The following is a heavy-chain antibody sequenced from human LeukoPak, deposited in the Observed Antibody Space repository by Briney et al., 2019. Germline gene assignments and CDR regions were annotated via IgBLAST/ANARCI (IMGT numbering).Heavy chain of an antibody. D-gene: IGHD3-16*01. J-gene: IGHJ4*01. V-gene: IGHV1-2*02. Sequence: ASVKVSCKASGYTLTDYYLHWVRQAPGQGLKWMGWINPNSGATHYARSFQARVTMTRDTSIASSYMELTGLEFDDTAVYYCARGRRILGGPENAGDFFDFWGQGSLVTASS. CDR1: GYTLTDYY. CDR2: INPNSGAT. CDR3: ARGRRILGGPENAGDFFDF.